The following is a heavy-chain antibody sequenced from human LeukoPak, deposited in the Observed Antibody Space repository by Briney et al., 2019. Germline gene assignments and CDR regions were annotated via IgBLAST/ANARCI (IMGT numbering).Heavy chain of an antibody. V-gene: IGHV3-30*02. CDR1: GFTLSSSHG. Sequence: PGGSLRLSCAASGFTLSSSHGMHWVRQTPGKGLEWVAFIGYDGSNKHYAESVKGRFTISRDNAKNSLYLQMNSLRVEDTAVYYCAKPPMIVVHDAFDIWGQGTMATVSS. CDR3: AKPPMIVVHDAFDI. D-gene: IGHD3-22*01. J-gene: IGHJ3*02. CDR2: IGYDGSNK.